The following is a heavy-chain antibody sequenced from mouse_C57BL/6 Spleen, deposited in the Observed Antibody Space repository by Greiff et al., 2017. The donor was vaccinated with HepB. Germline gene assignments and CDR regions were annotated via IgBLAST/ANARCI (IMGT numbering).Heavy chain of an antibody. Sequence: EVKVVESGGGLVQPGGSLSLSCAASGFTFTDYYMSWVRQPPGKALEWLGFIRNKANGYTTEYSASVKGRFTISRDNSQSILYLQMNALRAEDSATYYCARYGSITTVALDYWGQGTTLTVSS. V-gene: IGHV7-3*01. CDR2: IRNKANGYTT. J-gene: IGHJ2*01. CDR3: ARYGSITTVALDY. CDR1: GFTFTDYY. D-gene: IGHD1-1*01.